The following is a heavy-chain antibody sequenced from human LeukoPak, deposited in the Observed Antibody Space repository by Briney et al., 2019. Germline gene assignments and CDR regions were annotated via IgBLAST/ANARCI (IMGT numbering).Heavy chain of an antibody. J-gene: IGHJ3*02. CDR1: GFTVSGNY. CDR2: IYSGGST. V-gene: IGHV3-66*01. CDR3: ARGPLWLYVWFGEFTPSNAFDI. D-gene: IGHD3-10*01. Sequence: GGSLRLSCAASGFTVSGNYMSWVRQAPGKGLEWVSVIYSGGSTYYADSVKGRFTISRDNSKNTLYLQMNSLRAEDTAVYYCARGPLWLYVWFGEFTPSNAFDIWGQGTMVTVSS.